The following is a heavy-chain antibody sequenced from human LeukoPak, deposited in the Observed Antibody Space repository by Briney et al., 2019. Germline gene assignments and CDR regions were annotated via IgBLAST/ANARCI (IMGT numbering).Heavy chain of an antibody. V-gene: IGHV3-23*01. CDR3: AKEDRSCSGGSCYSSWFDP. Sequence: GGSLRLSCAASGFTFSSYGMSWVRQAPGKGLEWVSAISGSGGSTYYADSVKGRFTISRDNSKNTLYLQMNGLRAEDTAVYYCAKEDRSCSGGSCYSSWFDPWGQGTLVTVSS. CDR2: ISGSGGST. CDR1: GFTFSSYG. J-gene: IGHJ5*02. D-gene: IGHD2-15*01.